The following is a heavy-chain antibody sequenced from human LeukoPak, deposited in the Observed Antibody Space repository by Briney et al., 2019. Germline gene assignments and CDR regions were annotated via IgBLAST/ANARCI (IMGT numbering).Heavy chain of an antibody. CDR1: GYSFTTYW. Sequence: GESLQISFKGSGYSFTTYWIGWVRPMPGKGLEWMGIIYAGDSDTRYSPSFQGQVTISADKSISTAYLQWSSLKASDTAMYYCARGRGRYFDWLLYGFDSWGQGTLVTVSS. CDR3: ARGRGRYFDWLLYGFDS. J-gene: IGHJ4*02. D-gene: IGHD3-9*01. V-gene: IGHV5-51*01. CDR2: IYAGDSDT.